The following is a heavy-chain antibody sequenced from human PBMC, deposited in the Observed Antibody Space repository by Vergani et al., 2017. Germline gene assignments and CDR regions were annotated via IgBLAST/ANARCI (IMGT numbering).Heavy chain of an antibody. J-gene: IGHJ6*02. D-gene: IGHD6-13*01. CDR3: ARDPYSSSWPYCYGMDV. V-gene: IGHV4-34*01. Sequence: QVQLQQWGAGLLKPSETLSLTCAVYGGSFSGYYWGWIRQPPGKGLERIGSIYYSGSTYYNPSLKSRVTISVDTSKNQFTLKLSSVTAADTSVYYCARDPYSSSWPYCYGMDVWGQGTTVTVSS. CDR2: IYYSGST. CDR1: GGSFSGYY.